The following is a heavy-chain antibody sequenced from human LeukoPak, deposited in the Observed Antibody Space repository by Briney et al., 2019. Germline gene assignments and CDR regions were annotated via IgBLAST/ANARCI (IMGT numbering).Heavy chain of an antibody. J-gene: IGHJ6*03. CDR3: ARAGTESKWGLPRADYYYMDV. D-gene: IGHD7-27*01. CDR2: INPNIVDT. Sequence: ASVKVSCKASGYTFTGYYMHWVRQAPGQGLEWMGWINPNIVDTNYAQKFQGRVTMTRDTSISTASMELPNLRSDDTALYYCARAGTESKWGLPRADYYYMDVWGKGTTVTVSS. V-gene: IGHV1-2*02. CDR1: GYTFTGYY.